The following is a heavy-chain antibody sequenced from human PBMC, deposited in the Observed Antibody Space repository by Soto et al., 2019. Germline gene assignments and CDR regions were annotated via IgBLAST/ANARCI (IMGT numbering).Heavy chain of an antibody. V-gene: IGHV4-59*01. Sequence: PSETLSLTCTVSGGSISSYYWSWIRQPPGKGLEWIGYIYYSGSTNYNPSLKSRVTISVDTSKNQFSLKLSSVTAADTAVYYCARGSITGTEPIDYWGQGTLVTVSS. CDR3: ARGSITGTEPIDY. D-gene: IGHD1-7*01. CDR2: IYYSGST. CDR1: GGSISSYY. J-gene: IGHJ4*02.